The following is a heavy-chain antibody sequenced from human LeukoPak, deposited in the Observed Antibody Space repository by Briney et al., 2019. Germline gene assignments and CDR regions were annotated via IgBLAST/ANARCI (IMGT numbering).Heavy chain of an antibody. J-gene: IGHJ2*01. CDR3: AKDSCLRCTMSAAISRYFDR. CDR2: IRYDGSDE. D-gene: IGHD1-1*01. V-gene: IGHV3-30*02. CDR1: GFTFSSYD. Sequence: GGTLRLSCAASGFTFSSYDIHWFRRAPGKGLGWLGFIRYDGSDEFSAASVKGRFTVARDNSKKTLFLEMSGLRPEDTGMYFCAKDSCLRCTMSAAISRYFDRWGRGTLVSVTA.